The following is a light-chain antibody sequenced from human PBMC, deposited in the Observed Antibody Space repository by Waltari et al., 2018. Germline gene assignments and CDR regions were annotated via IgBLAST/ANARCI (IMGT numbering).Light chain of an antibody. J-gene: IGKJ3*01. CDR2: AAS. CDR1: QGISSY. CDR3: QQTYTTPG. V-gene: IGKV1-8*01. Sequence: AIRMTQSPSSLSASPGDRVTITCRASQGISSYLEWYQQKPGKAPKLLIYAASTLPNGVPSRFSGSGSGTDFTLTISSLQSEDFATYYCQQTYTTPGFGPGTKVDIK.